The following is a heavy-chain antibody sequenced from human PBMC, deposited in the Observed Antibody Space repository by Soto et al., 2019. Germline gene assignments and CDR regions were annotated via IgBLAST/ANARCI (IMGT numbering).Heavy chain of an antibody. J-gene: IGHJ4*02. D-gene: IGHD3-22*01. CDR1: GFTVSSNY. Sequence: GGSLRLSCAASGFTVSSNYMSWVRQAPGKGLEWVSCISSSSSYIYYADSVKGRFTISRDNAKNSLYLQMNSLSAEDTAVYYCARDRHYYDSSGDPKPFDYWGQGTLVTVSS. CDR3: ARDRHYYDSSGDPKPFDY. CDR2: ISSSSSYI. V-gene: IGHV3-21*01.